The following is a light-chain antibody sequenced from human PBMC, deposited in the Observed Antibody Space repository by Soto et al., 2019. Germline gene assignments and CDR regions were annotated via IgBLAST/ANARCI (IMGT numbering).Light chain of an antibody. V-gene: IGKV3-15*01. CDR3: QQYNNWPFS. CDR2: DIS. J-gene: IGKJ5*01. CDR1: QDVTTN. Sequence: EIVLTQSPRTLSFSPGGRAPLXCRAAQDVTTNFAWYQLKRGQPPRLLIYDISTRATGVPARFSGSGSGTEFALTISGLQSEDFALYFCQQYNNWPFSFGQGTRLENK.